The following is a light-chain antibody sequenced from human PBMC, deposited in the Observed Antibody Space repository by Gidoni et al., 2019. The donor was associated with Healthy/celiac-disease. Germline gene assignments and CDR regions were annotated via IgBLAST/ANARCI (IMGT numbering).Light chain of an antibody. CDR2: DAS. CDR1: QSVSSY. CDR3: QQRSTL. J-gene: IGKJ3*01. Sequence: EIVLTQSPATLSLSPGERATLSCSASQSVSSYLAWYQQKPSQAPRLLIYDASNRATGIPARFSGSGSGTDFTLTISSLEPEDFAVYYCQQRSTLFGPGTKVDIK. V-gene: IGKV3-11*01.